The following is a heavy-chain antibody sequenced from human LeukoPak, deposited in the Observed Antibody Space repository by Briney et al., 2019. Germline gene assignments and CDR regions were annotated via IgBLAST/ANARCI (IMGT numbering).Heavy chain of an antibody. CDR3: ARNAVGATYYFDY. D-gene: IGHD1-26*01. J-gene: IGHJ4*02. CDR2: ISYSGNT. Sequence: SETLSLTCTVSGDPISSADDYWSWVRQPPGKGLEWIGYISYSGNTYYKSSLRSRVTISIDTSKNQFSLKLSSVTAADTAVYYCARNAVGATYYFDYWGQGTLVTVSS. CDR1: GDPISSADDY. V-gene: IGHV4-30-4*08.